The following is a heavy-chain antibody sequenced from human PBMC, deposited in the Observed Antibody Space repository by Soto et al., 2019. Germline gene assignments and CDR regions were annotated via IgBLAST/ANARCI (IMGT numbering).Heavy chain of an antibody. CDR1: GSIFSGYG. V-gene: IGHV3-33*01. D-gene: IGHD1-7*01. Sequence: QKYLVESGGGVVQPGGSLRLSCVASGSIFSGYGMHWVRQAPGKGLEWVAVIWYDGSNKYYADSVKGRFTISRDNSKNMLYRQMDSLRAEDTVVYYCARDGIGGTVFRGFCDYWGQGPLVTVSS. CDR3: ARDGIGGTVFRGFCDY. J-gene: IGHJ4*02. CDR2: IWYDGSNK.